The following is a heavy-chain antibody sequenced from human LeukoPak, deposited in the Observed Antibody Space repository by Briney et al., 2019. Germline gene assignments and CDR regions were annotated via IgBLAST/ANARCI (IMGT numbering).Heavy chain of an antibody. Sequence: PGRSLRLSCAASGFTLSSYGMHWVRQAPGKGLEWVAVISYDGSNKYYADSVKGRFTISRDSSKNTLYLQMNSLRAEDTAVYYCAKDNSYYYGSGSSDYGMDVWGQGTTVTVSS. CDR1: GFTLSSYG. CDR3: AKDNSYYYGSGSSDYGMDV. J-gene: IGHJ6*02. V-gene: IGHV3-30*18. D-gene: IGHD3-10*01. CDR2: ISYDGSNK.